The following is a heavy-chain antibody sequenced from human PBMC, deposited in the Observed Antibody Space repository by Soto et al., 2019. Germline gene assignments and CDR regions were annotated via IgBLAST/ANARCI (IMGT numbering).Heavy chain of an antibody. CDR1: GYTFTSYG. CDR3: ARDSDYYDSSGYYMSVWFDP. J-gene: IGHJ5*02. D-gene: IGHD3-22*01. Sequence: ASVKVSCKASGYTFTSYGISWVRQAPGQGLEWMGWISAYNGNTNYAQKLQGRVTMTTDTSTSTAYMELRSLRSDDTAVYYCARDSDYYDSSGYYMSVWFDPWGQGTLVTVSS. V-gene: IGHV1-18*01. CDR2: ISAYNGNT.